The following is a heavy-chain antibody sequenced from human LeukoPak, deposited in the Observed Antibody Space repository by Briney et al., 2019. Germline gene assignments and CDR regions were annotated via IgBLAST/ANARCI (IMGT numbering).Heavy chain of an antibody. V-gene: IGHV1-18*01. CDR3: ARVGDWGSGYYYYYYMDV. J-gene: IGHJ6*03. CDR1: GYTFTTYG. CDR2: ISAYNGNT. D-gene: IGHD2-21*02. Sequence: GASVEVSCKASGYTFTTYGITWVREAPGQGLEWMGWISAYNGNTNYAQKLQGRVTMTTDTSTSTAYMELRSLRSDDTAVYYCARVGDWGSGYYYYYYMDVWGKGTTVTVSS.